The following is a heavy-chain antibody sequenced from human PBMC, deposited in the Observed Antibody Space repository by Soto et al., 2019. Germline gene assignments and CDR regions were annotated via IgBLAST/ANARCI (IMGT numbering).Heavy chain of an antibody. V-gene: IGHV4-34*01. D-gene: IGHD3-10*01. J-gene: IGHJ5*02. Sequence: PSETLSLTCAVYGGSFSGYYWSWIRQPPGKGLGWIGEINHSGSTNYNPSLQSRVTISVGTSKSQFSLKLCSVSAADTAVYHCAAYYGSGSYYNWFDLCGQRTLVTVSS. CDR3: AAYYGSGSYYNWFDL. CDR2: INHSGST. CDR1: GGSFSGYY.